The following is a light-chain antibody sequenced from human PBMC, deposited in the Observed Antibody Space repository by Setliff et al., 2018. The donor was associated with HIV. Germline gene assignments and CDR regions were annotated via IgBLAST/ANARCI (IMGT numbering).Light chain of an antibody. CDR2: EVN. V-gene: IGLV2-18*02. CDR3: SSYTSISTYV. CDR1: SSDVGSYNR. J-gene: IGLJ1*01. Sequence: QSALTQPPSVSGSPGQSVTISCTGTSSDVGSYNRVSWYQQPPGTAPKLMIYEVNNRPSGVPDRFSGSKSGNTASLTISGLQAEDEADYYRSSYTSISTYVFGTGTQLTVL.